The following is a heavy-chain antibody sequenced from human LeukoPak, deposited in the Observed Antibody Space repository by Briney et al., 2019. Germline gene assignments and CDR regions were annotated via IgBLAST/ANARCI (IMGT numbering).Heavy chain of an antibody. J-gene: IGHJ4*02. V-gene: IGHV3-30-3*01. D-gene: IGHD7-27*01. CDR2: ISYDGSNK. CDR1: GFTFSSYA. CDR3: AREPFTGPNFDY. Sequence: GGSLRLSCAGSGFTFSSYAMHWVRQAPGKGLEWVAVISYDGSNKYYADSVKGRFTISRDNSKNTLYLQMNSLRAEDTAVYYCAREPFTGPNFDYWGQGTLVTVSS.